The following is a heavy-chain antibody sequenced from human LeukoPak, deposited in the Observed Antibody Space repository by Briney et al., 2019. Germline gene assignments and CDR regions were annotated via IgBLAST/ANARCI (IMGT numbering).Heavy chain of an antibody. J-gene: IGHJ4*02. CDR1: GYTFTNYA. D-gene: IGHD3-10*01. Sequence: ASVKVSCKASGYTFTNYAIHWVRQAPGQWLEWMGWINAGNDNTKYSQKFQGRVTITRDTSASTVYMELSSLRSGDMAVYYCTRGLLWFGELSPPGYWGQGTLITVSS. CDR3: TRGLLWFGELSPPGY. V-gene: IGHV1-3*01. CDR2: INAGNDNT.